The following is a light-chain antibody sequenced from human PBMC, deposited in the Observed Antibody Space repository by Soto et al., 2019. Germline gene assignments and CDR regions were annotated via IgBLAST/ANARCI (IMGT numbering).Light chain of an antibody. CDR3: QPHYKYPWT. CDR1: QSVSSN. J-gene: IGKJ1*01. Sequence: SPGKRATLSCRASQSVSSNLAWYQQKPGQAPRLLIYGASTRATGIPDRFSGSGSGTEFTLSIGSLHSEHLAVYDFQPHYKYPWTSGQGTTV. V-gene: IGKV3-15*01. CDR2: GAS.